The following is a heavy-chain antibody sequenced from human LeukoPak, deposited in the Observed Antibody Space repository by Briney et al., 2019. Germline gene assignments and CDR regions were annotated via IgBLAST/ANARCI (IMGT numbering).Heavy chain of an antibody. D-gene: IGHD3-3*01. CDR1: GYTFTGYY. Sequence: GASVKVSCKASGYTFTGYYMHWVRQAPGQGLEWMGWMNPNSGNTGYAQKFQGRVTMTRNTSISTAYMELSSLRSEDTAVYYCARGRRWSGSALKNNWFDPWGQGTLVTVSS. CDR3: ARGRRWSGSALKNNWFDP. V-gene: IGHV1-8*02. J-gene: IGHJ5*02. CDR2: MNPNSGNT.